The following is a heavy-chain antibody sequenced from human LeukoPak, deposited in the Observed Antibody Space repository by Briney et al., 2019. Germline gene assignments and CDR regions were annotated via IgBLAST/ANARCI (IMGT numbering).Heavy chain of an antibody. V-gene: IGHV4-30-2*01. D-gene: IGHD3-3*01. J-gene: IGHJ3*02. CDR1: GDTISSRGYY. CDR3: ARGFTISYAFDI. CDR2: IYHSGST. Sequence: PSETLSLTCTDSGDTISSRGYYCSWTRQPPGKGLEWIGYIYHSGSTYYNPSLKSRVTISVDRSKNQFSLKLSSVTAADTAVYYCARGFTISYAFDIWGQGTMVTVSS.